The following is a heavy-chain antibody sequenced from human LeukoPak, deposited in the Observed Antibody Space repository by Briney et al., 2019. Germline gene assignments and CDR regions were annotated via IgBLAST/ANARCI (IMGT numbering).Heavy chain of an antibody. CDR3: ARDRVGAMDFDY. V-gene: IGHV4-4*07. J-gene: IGHJ4*02. D-gene: IGHD1-26*01. CDR1: GGSISSYH. CDR2: IYSSGST. Sequence: PSETLSLTCSVPGGSISSYHWSWIRQPAGKGLEWIGRIYSSGSTNYNPSLKSRVTISGDKSKNQLSLKLSSVTAAGTAVYYCARDRVGAMDFDYWGQGTLVTVSS.